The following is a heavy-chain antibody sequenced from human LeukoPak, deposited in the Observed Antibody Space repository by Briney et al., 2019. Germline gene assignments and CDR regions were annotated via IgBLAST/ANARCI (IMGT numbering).Heavy chain of an antibody. D-gene: IGHD4-17*01. CDR1: GFTFSSYW. J-gene: IGHJ6*02. V-gene: IGHV3-7*01. Sequence: GGSLRLSCAASGFTFSSYWMTWIRQAPGKGLEWVANIKQDGSEKYYVDSVKGRFTISRDNAKNSLYLQMNSLRAEDTAVYYCARGSLVTTGYYYYGMDVWGQGTTVTVSS. CDR3: ARGSLVTTGYYYYGMDV. CDR2: IKQDGSEK.